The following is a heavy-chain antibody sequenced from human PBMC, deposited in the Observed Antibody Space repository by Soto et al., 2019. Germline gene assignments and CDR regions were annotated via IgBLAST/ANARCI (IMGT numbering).Heavy chain of an antibody. CDR3: AKVGLSEGSTAAGTWIQLWLGSYYYYGMDV. J-gene: IGHJ6*02. CDR2: ISDSDGVT. D-gene: IGHD5-18*01. V-gene: IGHV3-23*01. Sequence: HGGSLRLSCAASGFTISSYAMSWVRQAPGKGLEWVSAISDSDGVTYYADSVKGRFTISRDNSKNTLYLQMNSLRAEDTAVYYCAKVGLSEGSTAAGTWIQLWLGSYYYYGMDVWGQGTTVTVSS. CDR1: GFTISSYA.